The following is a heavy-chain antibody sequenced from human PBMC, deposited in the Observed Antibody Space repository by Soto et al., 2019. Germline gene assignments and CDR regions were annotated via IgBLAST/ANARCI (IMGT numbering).Heavy chain of an antibody. CDR1: GFTFSSYG. D-gene: IGHD6-19*01. CDR3: AKELTVAGTGPASYYYYGMDV. V-gene: IGHV3-30*18. J-gene: IGHJ6*02. Sequence: SLRLSCAASGFTFSSYGMHWVRQAPGKGLEWVAVISYDGSNKYYADSVKGRFTISRDNSKNTLYLQMNSLRAEDTAVYYCAKELTVAGTGPASYYYYGMDVWGQGTTVTVSS. CDR2: ISYDGSNK.